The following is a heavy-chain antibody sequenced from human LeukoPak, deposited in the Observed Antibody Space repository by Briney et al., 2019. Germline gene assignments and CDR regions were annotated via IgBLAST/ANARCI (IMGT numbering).Heavy chain of an antibody. CDR1: GGSISSSGFH. Sequence: TVTLSLTCTVSGGSISSSGFHWVWIRQPPGRGLEWVATISYSGTTNYNPSLKSRVTISVDTSKNQFSLKLSSVTAADTAVYYCARAGYYERGYFDYWGQGTLVTVSS. J-gene: IGHJ4*02. V-gene: IGHV4-39*07. D-gene: IGHD3-22*01. CDR2: ISYSGTT. CDR3: ARAGYYERGYFDY.